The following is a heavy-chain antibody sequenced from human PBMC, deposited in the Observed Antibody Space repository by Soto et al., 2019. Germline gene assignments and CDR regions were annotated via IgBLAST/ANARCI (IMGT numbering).Heavy chain of an antibody. V-gene: IGHV4-39*07. CDR3: ARDSLMGGQFNYYDSSGYQRDGMDV. D-gene: IGHD3-22*01. J-gene: IGHJ6*02. CDR1: GGSISSPTYY. Sequence: SETLSLTCSVSGGSISSPTYYWGWVRRAPGEGPEWIGNIYYSGSTYYNPSLQSRVTISVDTSKNQFSLKLSSVTAADTAVYYCARDSLMGGQFNYYDSSGYQRDGMDVWGQWTTVTVSS. CDR2: IYYSGST.